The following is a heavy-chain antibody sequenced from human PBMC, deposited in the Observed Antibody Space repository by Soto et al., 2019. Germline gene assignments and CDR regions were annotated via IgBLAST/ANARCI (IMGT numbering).Heavy chain of an antibody. J-gene: IGHJ4*02. V-gene: IGHV1-18*01. Sequence: ASVKVSCQASGYTFASYGISWVRQAPGQGPEWMGWISVNDGNTNYAQKLQGRVTMTTDTSTSTAFMELRSLRSDDTAIYYCARDWMLAPNYFDYWGQGTLVTVSS. CDR1: GYTFASYG. D-gene: IGHD3-16*01. CDR2: ISVNDGNT. CDR3: ARDWMLAPNYFDY.